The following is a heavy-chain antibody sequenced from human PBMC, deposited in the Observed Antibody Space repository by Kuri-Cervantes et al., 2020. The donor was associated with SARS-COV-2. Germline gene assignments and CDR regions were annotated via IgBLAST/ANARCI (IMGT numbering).Heavy chain of an antibody. J-gene: IGHJ6*03. CDR3: ARGRDFWSGYQDSYYYYYYMDV. CDR1: GFTFGDYA. V-gene: IGHV3-21*01. Sequence: GGSLKISCTASGFTFGDYAMSWVRQAPGKGLEWVSSISSSSSYIYYADSVKGRFTISRDNAKNSLYLQMNSLRAEDTAVYYCARGRDFWSGYQDSYYYYYYMDVWGKGTTVTVSS. D-gene: IGHD3-3*01. CDR2: ISSSSSYI.